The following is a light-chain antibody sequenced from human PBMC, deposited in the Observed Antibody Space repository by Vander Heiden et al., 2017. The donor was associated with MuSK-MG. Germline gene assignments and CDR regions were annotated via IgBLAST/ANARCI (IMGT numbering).Light chain of an antibody. Sequence: DIQMTQSPPTLSASIGDSVTITCRASQIIGDYLAWYQQRPGQAPKLLIYHASNLQTGVPSRFSGGGSWTEFTLTISSLQADDFATYYCQEYKSYPYIFGQGTKLEIK. CDR3: QEYKSYPYI. V-gene: IGKV1-5*01. CDR1: QIIGDY. J-gene: IGKJ2*01. CDR2: HAS.